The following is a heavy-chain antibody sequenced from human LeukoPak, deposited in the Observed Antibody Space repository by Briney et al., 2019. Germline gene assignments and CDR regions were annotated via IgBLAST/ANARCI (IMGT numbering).Heavy chain of an antibody. CDR3: ARGLVVRGVIISDWFDP. Sequence: SETLSLTCTVSGGSISSYYWSWIRQPPGKGLEWIGYIYYSGSTNYNPSLKSRVTISVDTSKNQFSLKLSSVTAAGTAVYYCARGLVVRGVIISDWFDPWGQGTLVTVSS. CDR1: GGSISSYY. CDR2: IYYSGST. V-gene: IGHV4-59*01. J-gene: IGHJ5*02. D-gene: IGHD3-10*01.